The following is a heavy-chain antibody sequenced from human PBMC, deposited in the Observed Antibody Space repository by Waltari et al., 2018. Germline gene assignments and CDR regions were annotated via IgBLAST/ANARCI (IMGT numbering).Heavy chain of an antibody. Sequence: EVQLVESGGGLVQPGGSLRLSCVASGFTFRPDYMYWVRQAPGKGLVWLSHINSDGSSTNYADSVKGRFTISRDNAKNTLYLQMNSLGAEDTAIYYCARDRGLPDSFDVWGQGTMVTVSS. CDR1: GFTFRPDY. CDR3: ARDRGLPDSFDV. V-gene: IGHV3-74*01. D-gene: IGHD3-10*01. J-gene: IGHJ3*01. CDR2: INSDGSST.